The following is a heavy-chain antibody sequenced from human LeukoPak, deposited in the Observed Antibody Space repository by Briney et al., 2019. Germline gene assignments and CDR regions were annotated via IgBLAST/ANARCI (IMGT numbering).Heavy chain of an antibody. V-gene: IGHV4-59*01. Sequence: SETLSLTCTVSGASISSYYWSWIRQPPGKGLEWIGYIYYSGSTNYNPSLKSRVTISVDTSKNQFSLKLSSVTAADTAVYYCARGVYGAYSDFWGQGTLVTVSS. D-gene: IGHD4-17*01. CDR1: GASISSYY. CDR2: IYYSGST. J-gene: IGHJ4*02. CDR3: ARGVYGAYSDF.